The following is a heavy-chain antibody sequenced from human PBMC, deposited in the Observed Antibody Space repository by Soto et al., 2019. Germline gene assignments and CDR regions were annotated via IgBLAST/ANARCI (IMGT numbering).Heavy chain of an antibody. CDR2: ISYDGSNK. J-gene: IGHJ4*02. V-gene: IGHV3-30*18. CDR1: GFTFSSYG. D-gene: IGHD6-19*01. CDR3: ANTAPRIVAEAVAGKGFDY. Sequence: GGSLRLSCAASGFTFSSYGMHWVRQAPGKGLEWVAAISYDGSNKYYADSVKGRFTISRDNSKNTLYLQMNSLRAEDTAVYYCANTAPRIVAEAVAGKGFDYWGQGTLVTVSS.